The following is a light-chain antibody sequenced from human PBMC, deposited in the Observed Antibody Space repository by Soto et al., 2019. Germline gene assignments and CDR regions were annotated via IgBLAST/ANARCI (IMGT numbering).Light chain of an antibody. CDR2: GAS. V-gene: IGKV3-20*01. J-gene: IGKJ1*01. Sequence: EFVLTQSPGTLSLSPGERATLSCRASQSVSNNFLAWYQQKPGQAPRLLIYGASSRATGIPDRFSGSGSGADFTLIISRLEPEDFAMYYCQQYGSSPRTFGQGTKVDIK. CDR3: QQYGSSPRT. CDR1: QSVSNNF.